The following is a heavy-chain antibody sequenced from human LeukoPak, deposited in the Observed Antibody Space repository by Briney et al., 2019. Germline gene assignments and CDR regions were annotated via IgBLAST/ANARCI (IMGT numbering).Heavy chain of an antibody. CDR1: GGSISSGGYS. D-gene: IGHD4-17*01. CDR2: IYHSGST. J-gene: IGHJ4*02. Sequence: SQTLSLTCAVSGGSISSGGYSWSWIRQPPGKGLEWIGYIYHSGSTYYNPSLKSRVTISVDRSKNQFSLKLSSVTAADTAVYYCARDQRPGYGDFLDYWGQGTLVTVSS. V-gene: IGHV4-30-2*01. CDR3: ARDQRPGYGDFLDY.